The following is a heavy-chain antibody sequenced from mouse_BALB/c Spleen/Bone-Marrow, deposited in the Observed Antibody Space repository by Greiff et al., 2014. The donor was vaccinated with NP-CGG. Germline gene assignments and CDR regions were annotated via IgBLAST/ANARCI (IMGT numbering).Heavy chain of an antibody. J-gene: IGHJ4*01. V-gene: IGHV1S56*01. Sequence: QVQLQQSGPELVKPGASVRISCKASGYTFTSYYIHWVKQRPGQGPEWIGWIYPGNVNTKYNEKFKGKATLTADKSSSTAYMQLSSLTSEDSAVYFCARFYYGSSYAMDYWGQGTSVTVSS. CDR2: IYPGNVNT. D-gene: IGHD1-1*01. CDR1: GYTFTSYY. CDR3: ARFYYGSSYAMDY.